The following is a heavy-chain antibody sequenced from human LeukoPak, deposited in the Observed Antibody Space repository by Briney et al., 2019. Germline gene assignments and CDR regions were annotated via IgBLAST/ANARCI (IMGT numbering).Heavy chain of an antibody. CDR2: ITTTGGST. CDR3: SKSSGFHDY. D-gene: IGHD3-10*01. CDR1: GFTFSSYA. Sequence: GGSLRLSCAASGFTFSSYAMTWVRQAPGKGLEWVSTITTTGGSTYYADSVKGRFTISRDNSKNTLYLQMNSLRAEDTAVYYCSKSSGFHDYSGQGTLVTVSS. V-gene: IGHV3-23*01. J-gene: IGHJ4*02.